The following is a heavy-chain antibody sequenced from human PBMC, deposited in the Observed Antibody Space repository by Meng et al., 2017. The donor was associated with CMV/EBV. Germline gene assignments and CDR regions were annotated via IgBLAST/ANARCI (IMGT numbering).Heavy chain of an antibody. Sequence: SETLPLTCTVPGGSVSSGSYYWSWIRQPPGKGLEWIGYIYYSGSTNYNPSLKSRVTISVDTSKNQFSLKLSSVTAADTAVYYCASFAATTPEYYGMDVWGQGTTVTVSS. CDR1: GGSVSSGSYY. D-gene: IGHD5-12*01. J-gene: IGHJ6*02. CDR3: ASFAATTPEYYGMDV. CDR2: IYYSGST. V-gene: IGHV4-61*01.